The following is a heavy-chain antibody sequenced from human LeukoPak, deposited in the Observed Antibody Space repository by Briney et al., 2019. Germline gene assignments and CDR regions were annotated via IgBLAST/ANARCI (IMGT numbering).Heavy chain of an antibody. Sequence: ASVKVSCKASGYSFTGYYIHWVRQAPGQGLEWMGWINPNSGGTNYAQKFQGRVTMTRDMSTSTVYMELSSLRSEDTAVYYCARDGGVGATTGFDYWGQGTLVTVSS. CDR3: ARDGGVGATTGFDY. D-gene: IGHD1-26*01. CDR2: INPNSGGT. J-gene: IGHJ4*02. CDR1: GYSFTGYY. V-gene: IGHV1-2*02.